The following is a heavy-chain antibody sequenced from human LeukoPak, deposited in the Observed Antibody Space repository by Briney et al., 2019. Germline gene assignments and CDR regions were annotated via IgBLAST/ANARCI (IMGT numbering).Heavy chain of an antibody. J-gene: IGHJ4*02. CDR1: GYTFTSYD. D-gene: IGHD1-26*01. Sequence: ASVKVSCKAPGYTFTSYDINWVRQATGQGLEWMGWMNPNSGNTGYAQKFQGRVTMTRNTSISTAYMELSSLRSEDTAVYYCARYSGSFTVGDYWGQGTLVTVSS. CDR3: ARYSGSFTVGDY. CDR2: MNPNSGNT. V-gene: IGHV1-8*01.